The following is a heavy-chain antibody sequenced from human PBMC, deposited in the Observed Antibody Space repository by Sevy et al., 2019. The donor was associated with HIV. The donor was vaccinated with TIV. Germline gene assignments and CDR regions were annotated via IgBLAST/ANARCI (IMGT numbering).Heavy chain of an antibody. V-gene: IGHV3-9*01. CDR3: AKDINRGCDGVNCYSYYYYFYGLDV. CDR1: GFPFNDHA. CDR2: VSWNSRYI. D-gene: IGHD2-21*01. J-gene: IGHJ6*02. Sequence: GGSLRLSCAASGFPFNDHAMHWVRQVPGKGLEWVSGVSWNSRYIGYADSVKGRFTISRDNARHFLYLEMNSLRPEDTALYYCAKDINRGCDGVNCYSYYYYFYGLDVWRQGTTVTVSS.